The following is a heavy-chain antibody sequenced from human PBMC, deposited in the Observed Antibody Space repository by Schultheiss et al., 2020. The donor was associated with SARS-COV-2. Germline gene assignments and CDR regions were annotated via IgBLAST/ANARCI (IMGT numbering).Heavy chain of an antibody. CDR2: IWYDGSNE. CDR3: ARSITMTPFAAFDI. J-gene: IGHJ3*02. CDR1: GFTFSRYG. Sequence: GGSLRLSCAASGFTFSRYGMHRVRQAPGKGLEWVAIIWYDGSNEYYADSVKGRFTISRDNSKNTLYLQMNSLRAEDTAVYYCARSITMTPFAAFDIWGQGTMVTVSS. D-gene: IGHD3-22*01. V-gene: IGHV3-33*01.